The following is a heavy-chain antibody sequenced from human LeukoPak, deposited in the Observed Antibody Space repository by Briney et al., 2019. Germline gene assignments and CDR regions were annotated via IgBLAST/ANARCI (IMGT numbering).Heavy chain of an antibody. V-gene: IGHV4-59*01. CDR1: GGSINSYY. CDR2: ISYSGST. J-gene: IGHJ4*02. Sequence: SETLSLTCTVSGGSINSYYWSWIRQPPGKGLEWIGYISYSGSTNYNPSLKSRVTISVDTSKNLFFLKLTSVTAADTAPYYCARGNANWGQGTLVTVSS. CDR3: ARGNAN.